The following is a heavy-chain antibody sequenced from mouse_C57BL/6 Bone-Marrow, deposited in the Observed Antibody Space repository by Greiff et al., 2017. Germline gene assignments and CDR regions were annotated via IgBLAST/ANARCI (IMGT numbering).Heavy chain of an antibody. Sequence: EVKLVESGPELVKPGASVKISCKASGYSFTGYYMNWVKQSPEKSLEWIGEINPSTGGTTYNQKFKAKATLTVDKSSSTAYMQLKSLTSEDSAVYYCARRGGRRLLFDYWGQGTTLTVSS. CDR1: GYSFTGYY. D-gene: IGHD2-12*01. J-gene: IGHJ2*01. CDR3: ARRGGRRLLFDY. V-gene: IGHV1-42*01. CDR2: INPSTGGT.